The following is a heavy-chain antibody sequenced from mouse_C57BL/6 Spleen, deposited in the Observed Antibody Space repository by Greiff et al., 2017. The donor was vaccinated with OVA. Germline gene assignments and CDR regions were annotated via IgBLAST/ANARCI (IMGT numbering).Heavy chain of an antibody. V-gene: IGHV1-42*01. Sequence: EVQLQQSGPELVKPGASVKISCKASGYSFTGYYMNWVKQSPEKSLEWIGEINPSTGGTTYNQKFKAKATLTVDKSSSTAYMQLNSLTSEDSAVYSCAKYNSPDDYDDYWGQGTTLTVSS. CDR2: INPSTGGT. CDR3: AKYNSPDDYDDY. J-gene: IGHJ2*01. D-gene: IGHD2-4*01. CDR1: GYSFTGYY.